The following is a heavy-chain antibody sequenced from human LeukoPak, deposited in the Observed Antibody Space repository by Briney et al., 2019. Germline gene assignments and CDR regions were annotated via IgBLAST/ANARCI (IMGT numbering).Heavy chain of an antibody. CDR2: ISGSGGST. V-gene: IGHV3-23*01. J-gene: IGHJ6*03. CDR3: AKASKVRYYYYYMDV. CDR1: GFTFSSYA. D-gene: IGHD1-1*01. Sequence: GGSLRLSCAASGFTFSSYAMSWVRQAPGKGLEWVSAISGSGGSTYYADSVKGRFTISRDNPKNTLYLQMNSLRAEDTAVYYCAKASKVRYYYYYMDVWGKGTTVTVSS.